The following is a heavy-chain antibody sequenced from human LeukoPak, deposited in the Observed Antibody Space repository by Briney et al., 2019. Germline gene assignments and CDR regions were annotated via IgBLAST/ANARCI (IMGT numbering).Heavy chain of an antibody. D-gene: IGHD6-13*01. Sequence: ASVKVSCKASNYTFTSYGISWVRQAPGQGLEWMGWISAYNGNTNYAQKLQGRVTITTETSTSTAYMELRSLRSDDTAVYYCARDSPYSSSSFGFDYWGQGTLVTVSS. CDR2: ISAYNGNT. V-gene: IGHV1-18*01. CDR1: NYTFTSYG. CDR3: ARDSPYSSSSFGFDY. J-gene: IGHJ4*02.